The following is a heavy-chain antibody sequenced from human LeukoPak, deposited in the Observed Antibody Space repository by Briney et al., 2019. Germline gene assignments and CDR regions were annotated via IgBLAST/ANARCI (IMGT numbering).Heavy chain of an antibody. CDR1: GFTFSSYD. V-gene: IGHV3-30*02. CDR3: AKDGRTYDYDSGYSRFDH. J-gene: IGHJ5*02. CDR2: IRYDGSHK. Sequence: PGGSLRLSCAASGFTFSSYDMHWVRQAPGKGLEGVAFIRYDGSHKYYADSVKGRFTISRDNSKNTLYLQMNSLRAEDTAVYYCAKDGRTYDYDSGYSRFDHWGQGTLVTVSS. D-gene: IGHD3-10*01.